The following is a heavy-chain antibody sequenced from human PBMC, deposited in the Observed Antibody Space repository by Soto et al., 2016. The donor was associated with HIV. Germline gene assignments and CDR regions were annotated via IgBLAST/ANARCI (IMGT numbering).Heavy chain of an antibody. CDR3: ARGGYGGPHYYYGMDV. J-gene: IGHJ6*02. V-gene: IGHV4-34*01. CDR2: INQSAST. Sequence: QVQLQQWGAGLLKPSETLSLTCAVYGGSFSGYYWSWIRQPPGKGLEWIGEINQSASTNYNPSLKSRVTISVDTSKKQFSLKLNSVTAADTAMYYCARGGYGGPHYYYGMDVWGQGTTVTGLL. D-gene: IGHD4-17*01. CDR1: GGSFSGYY.